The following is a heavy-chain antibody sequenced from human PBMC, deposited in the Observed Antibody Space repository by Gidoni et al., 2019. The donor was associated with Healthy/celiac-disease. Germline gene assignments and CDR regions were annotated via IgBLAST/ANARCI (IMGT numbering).Heavy chain of an antibody. CDR3: ARDCAGYCSGGSCYDSWFDP. J-gene: IGHJ5*02. Sequence: QVQLAESGGGVVHPGRSLRLPCSDSGFPFPSYAIHWVRQAPGKGLEWVAVISDDGSNKDNADSGKGRFTISRDNSKNTLYLQMNSLRAEDTAVYYCARDCAGYCSGGSCYDSWFDPWGQGTLVTVSS. D-gene: IGHD2-15*01. CDR1: GFPFPSYA. V-gene: IGHV3-30-3*01. CDR2: ISDDGSNK.